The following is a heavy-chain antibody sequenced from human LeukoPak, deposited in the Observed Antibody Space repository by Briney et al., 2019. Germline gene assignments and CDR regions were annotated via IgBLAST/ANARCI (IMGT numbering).Heavy chain of an antibody. D-gene: IGHD2-8*01. J-gene: IGHJ5*02. CDR3: VRVSGFCTNGVCPSFDP. Sequence: GGSLRLSCAASGFTFSSYAMSWVRQALGKGLEWVSAISGSGGSTYYADSVKGRFTISRDNSKNTLYLQMNSLRTEDTAVYYCVRVSGFCTNGVCPSFDPWGQGTLVTVSS. CDR2: ISGSGGST. CDR1: GFTFSSYA. V-gene: IGHV3-23*01.